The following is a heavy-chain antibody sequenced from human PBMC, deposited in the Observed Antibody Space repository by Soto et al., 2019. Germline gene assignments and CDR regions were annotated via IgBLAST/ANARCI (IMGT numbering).Heavy chain of an antibody. J-gene: IGHJ6*02. V-gene: IGHV4-61*01. Sequence: QVQLQESGPGLVKPSETLSLTCTVSGGSVSSGSYYWSWVRQPPGKGLEWIGYIYYSGSTNYNPSLKIRVTISVDTSKNHFSLKLSSFSAADTVVYYCARDGKGYYGMDVWGQGTTVTVSS. D-gene: IGHD1-26*01. CDR3: ARDGKGYYGMDV. CDR1: GGSVSSGSYY. CDR2: IYYSGST.